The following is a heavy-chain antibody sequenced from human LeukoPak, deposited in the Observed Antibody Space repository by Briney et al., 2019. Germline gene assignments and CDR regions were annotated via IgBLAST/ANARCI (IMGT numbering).Heavy chain of an antibody. Sequence: PSETLSLTCTVSGGSISSSSYYWGWIRQPPGKGLEWIGSIYYSGSTYYNPSLKGRVTISVDTSKNQFSLKLSSVTAADTAVYYCARHRRVTMVRGVGIMDVWGQGTTVTVSS. D-gene: IGHD3-10*01. CDR1: GGSISSSSYY. J-gene: IGHJ6*02. CDR2: IYYSGST. CDR3: ARHRRVTMVRGVGIMDV. V-gene: IGHV4-39*01.